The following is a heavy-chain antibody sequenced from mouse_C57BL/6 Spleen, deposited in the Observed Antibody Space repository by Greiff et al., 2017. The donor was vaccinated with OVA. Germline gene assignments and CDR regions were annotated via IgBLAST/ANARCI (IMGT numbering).Heavy chain of an antibody. CDR2: ISNGGGST. CDR3: AREYCYGSSYVGAMDY. CDR1: GFTFSDYY. J-gene: IGHJ4*01. Sequence: EVNVVESGGGLVQPGGSLKLSCAASGFTFSDYYMYWVRQTPEKRLEWVAYISNGGGSTYYPDTVKGRFTISRDNAKNTLYLQMSRLKSEDTAVYYCAREYCYGSSYVGAMDYWGQGTSVTVSS. D-gene: IGHD1-1*01. V-gene: IGHV5-12*01.